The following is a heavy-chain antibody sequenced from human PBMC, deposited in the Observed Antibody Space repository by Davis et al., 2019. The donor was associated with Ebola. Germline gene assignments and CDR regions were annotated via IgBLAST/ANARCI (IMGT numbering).Heavy chain of an antibody. Sequence: GESLKISCAAAGFTFSGSAMHWVRQASGKGLEWVGRIRSKANSYATAYAASVKGRFTISRDDSKNTAYLQMNSLKTEDTAVYYCTRLGYLWGQGTLVTVSS. CDR2: IRSKANSYAT. CDR3: TRLGYL. J-gene: IGHJ5*02. V-gene: IGHV3-73*01. D-gene: IGHD3-16*01. CDR1: GFTFSGSA.